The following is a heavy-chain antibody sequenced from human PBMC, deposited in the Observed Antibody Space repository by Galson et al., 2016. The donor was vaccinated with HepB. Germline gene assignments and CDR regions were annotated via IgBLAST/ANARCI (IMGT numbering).Heavy chain of an antibody. J-gene: IGHJ4*02. Sequence: QSGAEVKKPGESLKLSCKASGHSIASYWIGWVRQLPGKGLECMGIIDPSDSEIRSMPSFRGHVTISADKSTNTAYLQWSSLKASDTAVYSCAAARPPGLGLVCWGLATRVTVSS. V-gene: IGHV5-51*01. CDR2: IDPSDSEI. CDR1: GHSIASYW. D-gene: IGHD6-6*01. CDR3: AAARPPGLGLVC.